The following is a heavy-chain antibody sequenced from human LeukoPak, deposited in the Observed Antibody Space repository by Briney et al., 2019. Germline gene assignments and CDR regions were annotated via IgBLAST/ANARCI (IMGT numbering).Heavy chain of an antibody. D-gene: IGHD1-1*01. J-gene: IGHJ4*02. V-gene: IGHV1-69*01. CDR1: LGTFSSYA. Sequence: SVKVSCKASLGTFSSYAISWVRQAPGQGLEWMGGIIPIFGTANYAQKFQGRVTITADESTSTAYMELSSLRAEATAVYYCARDTMIGTTPSHDYWGQGTLVTVSS. CDR3: ARDTMIGTTPSHDY. CDR2: IIPIFGTA.